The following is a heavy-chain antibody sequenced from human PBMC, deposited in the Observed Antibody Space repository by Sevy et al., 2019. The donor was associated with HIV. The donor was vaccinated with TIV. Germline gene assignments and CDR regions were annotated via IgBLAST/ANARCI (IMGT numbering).Heavy chain of an antibody. D-gene: IGHD1-7*01. CDR1: GFTFSSYA. CDR2: ISYDGSNK. V-gene: IGHV3-30*04. J-gene: IGHJ5*02. Sequence: GGSLRLSCAASGFTFSSYAMHWVRQAPGKGLEWVAVISYDGSNKYYADSVKGRFTISRDNSKNTLYLQMNSLRAEDTAVYYCARDRSYNWNYRWFDPWGQRTLVTVSS. CDR3: ARDRSYNWNYRWFDP.